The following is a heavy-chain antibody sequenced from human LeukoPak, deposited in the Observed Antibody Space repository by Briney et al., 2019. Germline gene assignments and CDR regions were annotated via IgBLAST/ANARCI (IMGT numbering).Heavy chain of an antibody. Sequence: GGSLRLSCAASGFNFSDHDLDWVRQAPGKGLEWVGRIRTKANSYTIEYATSVKGRFTISRDDSENSLYLKMKSLKTEDTAWYYCASLILDYWGQGTLVTVSS. CDR3: ASLILDY. CDR1: GFNFSDHD. V-gene: IGHV3-72*01. D-gene: IGHD3-9*01. J-gene: IGHJ4*02. CDR2: IRTKANSYTI.